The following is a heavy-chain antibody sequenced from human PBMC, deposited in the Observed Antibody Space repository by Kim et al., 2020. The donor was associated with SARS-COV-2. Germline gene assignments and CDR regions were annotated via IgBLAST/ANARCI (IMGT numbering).Heavy chain of an antibody. CDR3: ARDGGQTGTTSQPYYYYGMDV. Sequence: GGSLRLSCAASGFTFSSYSMNWVRQAPGKGLEWVSYISSSSSTIYYADSVKGRFTISRDNAKNSLYLQMNSLRDEDTAVYYCARDGGQTGTTSQPYYYYGMDVWGQGTTVTVSS. D-gene: IGHD1-1*01. V-gene: IGHV3-48*02. CDR1: GFTFSSYS. J-gene: IGHJ6*02. CDR2: ISSSSSTI.